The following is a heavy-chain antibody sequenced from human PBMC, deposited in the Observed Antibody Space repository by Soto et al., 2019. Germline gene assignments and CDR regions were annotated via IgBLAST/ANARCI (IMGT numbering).Heavy chain of an antibody. Sequence: ASVKVSCKASGYTFLSYGISWVRQAPGQGLEWMGWINPNSGGTNYAQKFQGRVTMTRDTSISTAYMELSRLRSDDTAVYYCARAGTTSHLDYYGMDVWGQGTTVTVSS. CDR2: INPNSGGT. CDR1: GYTFLSYG. V-gene: IGHV1-2*02. CDR3: ARAGTTSHLDYYGMDV. D-gene: IGHD1-1*01. J-gene: IGHJ6*02.